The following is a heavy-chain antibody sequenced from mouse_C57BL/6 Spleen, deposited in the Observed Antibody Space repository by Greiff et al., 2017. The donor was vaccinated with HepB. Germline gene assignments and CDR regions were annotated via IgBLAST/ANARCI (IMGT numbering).Heavy chain of an antibody. CDR1: GYTFTSYW. CDR3: AKAVSSFDY. Sequence: QVQLQQPGAELVMPGASVKLSCKASGYTFTSYWMHWVKQRPGQGLEWIGEIDPSDSYTNYNQKFKGKSTLTVDKSSSTAYMQRSSLTSEDSAVYYCAKAVSSFDYWGQGTTLTVSS. CDR2: IDPSDSYT. J-gene: IGHJ2*01. V-gene: IGHV1-69*01.